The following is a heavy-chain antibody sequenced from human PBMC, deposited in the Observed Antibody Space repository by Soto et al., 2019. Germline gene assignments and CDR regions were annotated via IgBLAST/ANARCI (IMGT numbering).Heavy chain of an antibody. Sequence: SETLSLTCSVSGASISTSTYYWAWARQPPGKGLEWIGYIYYTGDTFYNPSLKSRVTISVDTSIHQFSLTLTSVTAADTAIYYCSRHGAAVLYFYGMDVWGQGTAVTVSS. CDR1: GASISTSTYY. V-gene: IGHV4-39*01. J-gene: IGHJ6*02. CDR3: SRHGAAVLYFYGMDV. CDR2: IYYTGDT. D-gene: IGHD3-9*01.